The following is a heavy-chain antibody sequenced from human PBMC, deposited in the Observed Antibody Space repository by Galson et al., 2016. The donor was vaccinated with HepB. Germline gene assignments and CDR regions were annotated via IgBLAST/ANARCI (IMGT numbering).Heavy chain of an antibody. J-gene: IGHJ3*02. Sequence: SLRLSCAASGFSFSAYWLAWVRQAPGKGLEYVANINEDGSRTHYLDSAKGRFTISRDNATNSVALQMDSLRADDTALYYCWSGYTSGIWGQGTRVTVSS. CDR3: WSGYTSGI. V-gene: IGHV3-7*01. CDR1: GFSFSAYW. CDR2: INEDGSRT. D-gene: IGHD6-19*01.